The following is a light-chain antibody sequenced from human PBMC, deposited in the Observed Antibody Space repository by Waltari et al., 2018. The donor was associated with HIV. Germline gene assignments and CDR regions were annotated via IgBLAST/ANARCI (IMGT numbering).Light chain of an antibody. Sequence: SFVLTQPPSVSVAPGKTATIICGGSNLGTKSVQGYQQKSGQAPMLVVYRENDRPSGIPERFVGSISETSATLTISRVEAGDEADYYCQVWDSTTDQVVFGGGTKLTVL. V-gene: IGLV3-21*03. CDR1: NLGTKS. J-gene: IGLJ2*01. CDR2: REN. CDR3: QVWDSTTDQVV.